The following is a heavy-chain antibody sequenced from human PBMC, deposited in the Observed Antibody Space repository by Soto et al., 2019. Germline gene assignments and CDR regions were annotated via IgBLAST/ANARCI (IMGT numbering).Heavy chain of an antibody. J-gene: IGHJ3*02. V-gene: IGHV5-51*01. Sequence: EVQLVQSGAEVKKPGESLKISCKGSGYSFTSYWIGWVRQMPGKGLECMGNIYPGDSDTRYSPSFQGQFTIAADKSISTANLQWSILKPSDTAMYYCASQEIATKNVDDYDIWGQGTMVTVSS. D-gene: IGHD5-12*01. CDR2: IYPGDSDT. CDR1: GYSFTSYW. CDR3: ASQEIATKNVDDYDI.